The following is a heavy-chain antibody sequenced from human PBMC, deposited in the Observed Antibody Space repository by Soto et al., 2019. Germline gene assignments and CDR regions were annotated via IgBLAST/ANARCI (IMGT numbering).Heavy chain of an antibody. D-gene: IGHD6-19*01. Sequence: PGGSMRLYCAASGFTCNSYGMPWVRQAPGKGMEWVAVIWYDGSNKYYADYVKGRFTISRDNSKNTLYLEMNSLRAEDTAVYYCARGGIIVAGTFVNYWGQGTLVTVSS. CDR2: IWYDGSNK. J-gene: IGHJ4*02. CDR1: GFTCNSYG. CDR3: ARGGIIVAGTFVNY. V-gene: IGHV3-33*01.